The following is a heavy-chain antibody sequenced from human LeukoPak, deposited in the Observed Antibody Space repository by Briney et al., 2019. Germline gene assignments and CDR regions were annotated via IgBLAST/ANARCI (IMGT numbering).Heavy chain of an antibody. CDR1: GFTFSSYW. J-gene: IGHJ6*03. V-gene: IGHV3-7*01. D-gene: IGHD3-10*01. Sequence: GGSLRLSCAASGFTFSSYWMSWVRQAPGKGLEWVANIKQDGSEKYYVDSVKGRFTISRDNAKNSLYLQMNSLRAEDTAVYYCARDAEYLYYYYYYYYMDVWGKGTTVTVSS. CDR3: ARDAEYLYYYYYYYYMDV. CDR2: IKQDGSEK.